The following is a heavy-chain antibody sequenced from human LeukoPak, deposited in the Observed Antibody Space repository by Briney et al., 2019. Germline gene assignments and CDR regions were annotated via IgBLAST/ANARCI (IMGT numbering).Heavy chain of an antibody. V-gene: IGHV1-2*02. CDR3: ARDDEYSSSPRTTICYW. CDR2: INPNSGGT. D-gene: IGHD6-6*01. CDR1: GYTFTAYY. Sequence: GASVKVSCKASGYTFTAYYLHWVRQAPGQGLEWMGWINPNSGGTNYAQKFQGRVTMTRDTSISTAYVELSRLRSDDTAVYYCARDDEYSSSPRTTICYWWGQGTLVTVSS. J-gene: IGHJ4*02.